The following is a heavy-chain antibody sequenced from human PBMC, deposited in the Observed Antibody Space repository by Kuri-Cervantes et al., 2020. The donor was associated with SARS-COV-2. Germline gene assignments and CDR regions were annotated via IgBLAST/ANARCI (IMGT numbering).Heavy chain of an antibody. CDR1: GFSFSYYG. D-gene: IGHD6-19*01. V-gene: IGHV3-30*02. CDR3: ARDPGQRYSSGWHPDFDY. Sequence: GGSLRLSCAASGFSFSYYGMHWVRQAPGKGLEWVGFVRRDGGNYYYADSVKGRFTISRDSSKNSLYLEMNSLRSEDTAVYYCARDPGQRYSSGWHPDFDYWGQGTLVTVSS. J-gene: IGHJ4*02. CDR2: VRRDGGNY.